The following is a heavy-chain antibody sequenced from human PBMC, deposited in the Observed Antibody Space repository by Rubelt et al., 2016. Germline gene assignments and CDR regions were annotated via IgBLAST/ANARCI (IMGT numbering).Heavy chain of an antibody. CDR3: ASGVDF. J-gene: IGHJ4*02. CDR2: MNPNSGHT. Sequence: QVQLVQSGAEVKRPGASVKVSCKTSGYTFTDYDINWVRQATGQGLEWMGWMNPNSGHTDYAQKVQGRITMTRKTSISTAYMELSSLRSEDTDVYYWASGVDFWGQGTLVTVSS. V-gene: IGHV1-8*01. CDR1: GYTFTDYD.